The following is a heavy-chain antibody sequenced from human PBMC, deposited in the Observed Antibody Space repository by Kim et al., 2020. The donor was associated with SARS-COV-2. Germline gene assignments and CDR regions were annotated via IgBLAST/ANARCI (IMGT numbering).Heavy chain of an antibody. CDR2: ISYDGSNK. Sequence: GSLRLSCAASGFTFSSYAMHWVRQAPGKGLEWVAVISYDGSNKYYADSVKGRFTISRDNSKNTLYLQMNSLRAEDTAVYYCAREGNREITMIVVDLDYWGQGTLVTVSS. D-gene: IGHD3-22*01. V-gene: IGHV3-30*04. CDR3: AREGNREITMIVVDLDY. CDR1: GFTFSSYA. J-gene: IGHJ4*02.